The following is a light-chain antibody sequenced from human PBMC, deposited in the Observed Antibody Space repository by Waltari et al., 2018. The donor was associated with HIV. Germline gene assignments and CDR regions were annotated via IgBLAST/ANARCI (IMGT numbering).Light chain of an antibody. Sequence: QSVLTQPPSASGTPGTRVTISCSGSSSNVGRNSVSWYRQFPGTAPKLLIYTTNQRPSGVPDRFSVSKSGTSAALAISGLQSDDESVYYCAAWDDSLNGPLFGGGTQLTVL. J-gene: IGLJ2*01. CDR3: AAWDDSLNGPL. V-gene: IGLV1-44*01. CDR1: SSNVGRNS. CDR2: TTN.